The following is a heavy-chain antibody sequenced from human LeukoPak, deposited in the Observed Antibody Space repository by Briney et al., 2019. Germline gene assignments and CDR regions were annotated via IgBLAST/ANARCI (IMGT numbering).Heavy chain of an antibody. CDR2: INHSGST. Sequence: SETLSLTCAVYGGSFSGYYWSWIRQPPGKGLEWIGEINHSGSTNYNPSLKSRVTISVDTSKNQFSLKLSSVTAADTAVYYCASVQTSNRGYCSGGSCYSIHYYYYMDVWGKGTTVTVSS. V-gene: IGHV4-34*01. CDR1: GGSFSGYY. CDR3: ASVQTSNRGYCSGGSCYSIHYYYYMDV. J-gene: IGHJ6*03. D-gene: IGHD2-15*01.